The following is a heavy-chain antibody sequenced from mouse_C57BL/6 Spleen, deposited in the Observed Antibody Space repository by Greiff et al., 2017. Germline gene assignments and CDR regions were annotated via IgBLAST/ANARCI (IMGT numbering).Heavy chain of an antibody. CDR3: ARSLGRDYYAMDD. Sequence: EVQLQQSGPELVKPGASVKMSCKASGYTFTDYNMHWVKQSHGKSLAWIGYINPNNGGTSYNQKFKGKATLTVNKSSSPAYMALRSLTSEDSAVDYCARSLGRDYYAMDDWGQGTSVTVSS. CDR2: INPNNGGT. CDR1: GYTFTDYN. V-gene: IGHV1-22*01. J-gene: IGHJ4*01. D-gene: IGHD4-1*01.